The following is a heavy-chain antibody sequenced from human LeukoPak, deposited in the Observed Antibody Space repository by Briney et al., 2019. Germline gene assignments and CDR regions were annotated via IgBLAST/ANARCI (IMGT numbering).Heavy chain of an antibody. V-gene: IGHV1-46*01. CDR1: GYTFTSYG. J-gene: IGHJ4*02. CDR2: INPSGGST. Sequence: ASVKVSCKASGYTFTSYGISWVRQAPGQGLEWMGIINPSGGSTSYAQKFQGRVTMTRDTSTSTVYMELSSLRSEDTAVYYCARDSPGDGYNRGGPQSFDYWGQGTLVTVSS. CDR3: ARDSPGDGYNRGGPQSFDY. D-gene: IGHD5-24*01.